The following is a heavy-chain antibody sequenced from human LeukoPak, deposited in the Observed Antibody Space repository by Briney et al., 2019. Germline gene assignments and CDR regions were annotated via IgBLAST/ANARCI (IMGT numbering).Heavy chain of an antibody. D-gene: IGHD5-12*01. V-gene: IGHV3-48*01. CDR3: ARDRSGLRTTFFDY. J-gene: IGHJ4*02. CDR2: ISSSSSTI. Sequence: GGSLRLSCAASGFTFSSYSMNWVRQAPGKGLEWVSYISSSSSTIYYADSVKGRFTISRDNAKNSLYLQMNSLRAEDTAVYYCARDRSGLRTTFFDYWGQGTLVTVSS. CDR1: GFTFSSYS.